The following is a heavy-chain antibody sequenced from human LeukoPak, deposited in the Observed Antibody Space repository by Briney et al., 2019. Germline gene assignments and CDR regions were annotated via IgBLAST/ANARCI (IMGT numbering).Heavy chain of an antibody. J-gene: IGHJ5*02. CDR1: GGSISSYY. D-gene: IGHD2-2*01. CDR2: IYYSGST. CDR3: ARSVSTAAYNWFDP. V-gene: IGHV4-59*01. Sequence: PSETLSLTCTVSGGSISSYYWSWIRQPPGKGLEWIGYIYYSGSTNYNPSLKSRVTISVDTSKNQFSLKLSSMTAADTAVYYCARSVSTAAYNWFDPWGQGTLVTVSS.